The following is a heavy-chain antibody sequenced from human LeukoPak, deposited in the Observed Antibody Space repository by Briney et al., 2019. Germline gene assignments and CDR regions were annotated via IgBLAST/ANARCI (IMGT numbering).Heavy chain of an antibody. CDR3: AKDHRIYCSSTSCPPLHY. D-gene: IGHD2-2*01. CDR2: ISGSGGST. J-gene: IGHJ4*02. V-gene: IGHV3-23*01. CDR1: GFTFSSYA. Sequence: GGSLRFSCAASGFTFSSYAMSWVRQAPGKGLEWVSAISGSGGSTYYADSVKGRFTISRDNSKNTLYLQMNSLTAEDTAVYYCAKDHRIYCSSTSCPPLHYWGQGTLVTVSS.